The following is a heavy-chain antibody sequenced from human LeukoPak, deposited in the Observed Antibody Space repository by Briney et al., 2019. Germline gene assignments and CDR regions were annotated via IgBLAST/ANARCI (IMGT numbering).Heavy chain of an antibody. J-gene: IGHJ4*02. CDR1: GFTFSSYA. Sequence: GGSLKLSCAASGFTFSSYAMSWVRQAPGKGLEWVSAISGSGDSTYYGDSVKGRFTISRDNSKNTLYLQMNSLRAEDTAVYYCAKTRPMDSSSWSHGDYWGQGTLVTVSS. CDR3: AKTRPMDSSSWSHGDY. V-gene: IGHV3-23*01. D-gene: IGHD6-13*01. CDR2: ISGSGDST.